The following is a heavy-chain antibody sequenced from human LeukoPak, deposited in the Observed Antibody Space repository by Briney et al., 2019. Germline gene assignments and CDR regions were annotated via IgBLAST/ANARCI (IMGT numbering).Heavy chain of an antibody. V-gene: IGHV3-20*04. CDR2: IHWNGAGT. D-gene: IGHD2-2*01. Sequence: GGSLRLSCAASGFTFDDYAMSWVRRTPEKGLQWVSGIHWNGAGTAYADSVRGRFTISRDNAKDSLYLQMDSLTAEDTALYYCARVGAISVATYYYMDVWGKGTTVTVSS. J-gene: IGHJ6*03. CDR1: GFTFDDYA. CDR3: ARVGAISVATYYYMDV.